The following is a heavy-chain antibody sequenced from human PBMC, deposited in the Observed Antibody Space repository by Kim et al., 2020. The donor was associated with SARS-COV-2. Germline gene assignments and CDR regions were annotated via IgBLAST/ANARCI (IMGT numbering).Heavy chain of an antibody. CDR3: ARHYDYVWGSATGGYFDY. J-gene: IGHJ4*02. Sequence: SGPTLVNPTQTLTLTCTFSGFSLSTSGMCVSWIRQPPGKALEWLALIDWDDDKYYSTSLKTRLTISKDTSKNQVVLTMTNMDPVDTATYYCARHYDYVWGSATGGYFDYWGQGTLVTVSS. CDR2: IDWDDDK. CDR1: GFSLSTSGMC. D-gene: IGHD3-16*01. V-gene: IGHV2-70*01.